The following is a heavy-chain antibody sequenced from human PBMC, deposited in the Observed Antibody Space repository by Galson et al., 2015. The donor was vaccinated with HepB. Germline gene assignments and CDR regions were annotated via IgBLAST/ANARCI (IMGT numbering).Heavy chain of an antibody. CDR1: GYSFNTHW. D-gene: IGHD3-10*01. J-gene: IGHJ4*02. Sequence: QSGAEVKKPGESLQISCKASGYSFNTHWIGWVRQTPGKGLEWMGIINPGDSDTRYSPSFQGQVTFSADKSITTAYLQWSNLKSSDTAVYYCARAVLLSFGDLTVYPNSGNNYFDVWGQGSLVTVSS. V-gene: IGHV5-51*01. CDR2: INPGDSDT. CDR3: ARAVLLSFGDLTVYPNSGNNYFDV.